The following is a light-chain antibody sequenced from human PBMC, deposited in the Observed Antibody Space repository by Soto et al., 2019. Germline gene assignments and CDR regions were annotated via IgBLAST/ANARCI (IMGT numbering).Light chain of an antibody. CDR2: EVT. CDR3: SSYTSRSTLYV. V-gene: IGLV2-14*01. Sequence: QSALTQPASVSGSPGQSITVSCTGTSSDIGGYNYVSWYQQHPGKAPKLMVYEVTNRPSGVSDRFSGSKSGDTASLTISGLQADDEGYYYCSSYTSRSTLYVFGTGTKLTFL. CDR1: SSDIGGYNY. J-gene: IGLJ1*01.